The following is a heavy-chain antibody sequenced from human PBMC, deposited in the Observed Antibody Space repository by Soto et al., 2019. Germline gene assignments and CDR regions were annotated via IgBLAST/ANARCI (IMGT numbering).Heavy chain of an antibody. D-gene: IGHD2-2*02. CDR2: ISGSGGST. V-gene: IGHV3-23*01. J-gene: IGHJ6*02. CDR1: GFTFSSYA. CDR3: AKGGYCSSTSCYTVLMDV. Sequence: PGGSLRLSCAASGFTFSSYAMSWVRQAPGKGLEWVSAISGSGGSTYYADSVKGRFTISRDNSKNTLYLQMNSLRAEDTAVYYCAKGGYCSSTSCYTVLMDVWGQGTTVTVSS.